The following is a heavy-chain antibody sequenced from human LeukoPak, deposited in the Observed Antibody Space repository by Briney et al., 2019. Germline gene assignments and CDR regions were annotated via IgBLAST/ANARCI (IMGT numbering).Heavy chain of an antibody. Sequence: SETLSLTCTVSGDSISSGDYYWSWIRQPAGKGLEWIGRISSSGSTNYNPSLKSRVTISVDTSKNQFSLKLSSVTAADTAVYYCARGEYPPEVSFDPWGQGTLVTVSS. J-gene: IGHJ5*02. CDR3: ARGEYPPEVSFDP. CDR2: ISSSGST. V-gene: IGHV4-61*02. CDR1: GDSISSGDYY. D-gene: IGHD1-14*01.